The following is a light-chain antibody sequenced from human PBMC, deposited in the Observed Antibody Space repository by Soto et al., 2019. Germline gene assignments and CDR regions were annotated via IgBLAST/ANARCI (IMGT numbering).Light chain of an antibody. V-gene: IGKV1-5*01. Sequence: DIQMTQSPTTLSASVGDRVTITCRASQSISSWLAWYQQKPGKAPKLLIYDASSLESGVPSRFSGSGSRTEFTLTISSLQPDDFATYYCQQYNSYSETFGQGTKVEIK. CDR3: QQYNSYSET. CDR1: QSISSW. J-gene: IGKJ1*01. CDR2: DAS.